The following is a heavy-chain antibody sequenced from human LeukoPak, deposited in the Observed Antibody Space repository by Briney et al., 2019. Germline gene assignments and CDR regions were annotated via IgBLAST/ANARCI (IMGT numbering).Heavy chain of an antibody. J-gene: IGHJ6*03. CDR1: GFTFSSYA. CDR3: AKDLQQLVHDYYMDV. V-gene: IGHV3-23*01. D-gene: IGHD6-13*01. Sequence: GGSLRLSCAASGFTFSSYAMSWVRQAPGKGLEWVSAISGSGGSTYYADSVKGRFTISRDNSKDTLYLQMNSLRAEDTAVYYCAKDLQQLVHDYYMDVWGKGTTVTVSS. CDR2: ISGSGGST.